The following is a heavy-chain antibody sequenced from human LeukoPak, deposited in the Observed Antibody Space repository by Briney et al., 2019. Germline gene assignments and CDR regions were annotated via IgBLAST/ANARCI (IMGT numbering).Heavy chain of an antibody. CDR3: ARDDIVVVPAAPREFDP. Sequence: ASVKVSCKASGYTFTSYGISWVRQAPGQGLEWMEWISAYNGNTNYAQKLQGRVTMTTDTSASTAYMELRSLRSDDTAVYYCARDDIVVVPAAPREFDPWGQGTLVTVSS. CDR2: ISAYNGNT. V-gene: IGHV1-18*01. J-gene: IGHJ5*02. CDR1: GYTFTSYG. D-gene: IGHD2-2*01.